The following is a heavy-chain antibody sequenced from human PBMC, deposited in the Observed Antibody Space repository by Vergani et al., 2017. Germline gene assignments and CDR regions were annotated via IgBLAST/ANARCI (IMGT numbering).Heavy chain of an antibody. J-gene: IGHJ6*03. CDR3: ARGDIVVVPAAMPHYYYYYYMDV. V-gene: IGHV1-69*13. D-gene: IGHD2-2*01. CDR1: GYTFTDYY. CDR2: IIPIFGTA. Sequence: VQLVQSGAEVKKPGATVKISCKVSGYTFTDYYMHWVQQAPGKGLEWMGGIIPIFGTANYAQKFQGRVTITADESTSTAYMELSSLRSEDTAVYYCARGDIVVVPAAMPHYYYYYYMDVWGKGTTVTVSS.